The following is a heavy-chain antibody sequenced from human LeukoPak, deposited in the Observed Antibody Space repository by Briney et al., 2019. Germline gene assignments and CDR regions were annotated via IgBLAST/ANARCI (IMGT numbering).Heavy chain of an antibody. V-gene: IGHV3-23*01. CDR2: ISGSGGGT. Sequence: GGSLRLSCAASGFTFTSYAMSWVRQAPGKGLEWVSSISGSGGGTFYADSVKGRFTISRDNAKNSLYLQMNSLRAEDTAFYYCAKDGRWLQLEYYFDYWGQGTLVTVSS. CDR1: GFTFTSYA. J-gene: IGHJ4*02. D-gene: IGHD5-24*01. CDR3: AKDGRWLQLEYYFDY.